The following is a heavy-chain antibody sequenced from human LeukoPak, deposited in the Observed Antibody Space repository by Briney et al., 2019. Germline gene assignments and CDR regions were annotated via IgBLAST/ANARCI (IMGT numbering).Heavy chain of an antibody. J-gene: IGHJ6*02. V-gene: IGHV3-30*02. Sequence: GGSLRLSCTASGFDFGIYGMHWVRQAPGKGLEWVAFIRYDGSDTYSADSVKGRFTISRDNSKNTLYLQMNSLRAEDTAVYYCARDVLKIPYYYYGMDVWGQGTTVTVSS. CDR1: GFDFGIYG. CDR2: IRYDGSDT. CDR3: ARDVLKIPYYYYGMDV.